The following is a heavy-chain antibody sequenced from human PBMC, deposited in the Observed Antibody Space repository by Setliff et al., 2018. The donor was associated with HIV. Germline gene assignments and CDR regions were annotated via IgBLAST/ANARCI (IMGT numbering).Heavy chain of an antibody. Sequence: ASVKVSCKASGYTFTSYGISWVRQAPGQGLEWMGWISAYNGNTNYAQKLQGRVTMTTDTSTSTAYMELRSLRSDDTAVYYCAREKESYDYVWGSYHQYDYWGQGTLVTVSS. CDR3: AREKESYDYVWGSYHQYDY. CDR1: GYTFTSYG. V-gene: IGHV1-18*01. D-gene: IGHD3-16*02. CDR2: ISAYNGNT. J-gene: IGHJ4*02.